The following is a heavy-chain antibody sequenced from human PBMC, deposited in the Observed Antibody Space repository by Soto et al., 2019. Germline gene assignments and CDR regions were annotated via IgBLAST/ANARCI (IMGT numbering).Heavy chain of an antibody. D-gene: IGHD6-25*01. CDR2: IYQSGST. CDR1: GGSISSRNW. CDR3: AKDRRWGSADRRAPDDFGV. V-gene: IGHV4-4*02. Sequence: SETLSLTCTVSGGSISSRNWWSWLRQSPTKGLEWIGEIYQSGSTNYNPSLESRVTISVDKSKNQFSLELTSLTAAATAVYYCAKDRRWGSADRRAPDDFGVWGQGTMVTDS. J-gene: IGHJ3*01.